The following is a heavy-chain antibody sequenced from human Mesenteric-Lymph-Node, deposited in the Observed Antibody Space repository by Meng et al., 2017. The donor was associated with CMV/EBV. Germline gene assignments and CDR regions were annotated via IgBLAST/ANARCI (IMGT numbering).Heavy chain of an antibody. CDR1: GFTFSIYR. D-gene: IGHD1-1*01. J-gene: IGHJ4*02. Sequence: GGSLRLSCAASGFTFSIYRMSWVRQAPGKGLEWVACMTTCSNNIYYADSVKGRFTISRDSAKNSLCLQKNSLRVEDTAVYYCARDGNWGQGTLVTVS. V-gene: IGHV3-21*06. CDR2: MTTCSNNI. CDR3: ARDGN.